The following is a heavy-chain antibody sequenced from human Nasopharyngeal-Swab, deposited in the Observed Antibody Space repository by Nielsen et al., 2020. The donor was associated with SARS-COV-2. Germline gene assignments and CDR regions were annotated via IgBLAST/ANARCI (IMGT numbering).Heavy chain of an antibody. CDR2: IKNDVKTA. J-gene: IGHJ6*03. CDR3: YLSVLLWFGDMDV. V-gene: IGHV3-15*01. D-gene: IGHD3-10*01. Sequence: VRQAPGKGLEWVGRIKNDVKTAECAAHVKGRFTISRDDSENMVYLQMNSLASDDTAVYYCYLSVLLWFGDMDVWGKGTTVTVSS.